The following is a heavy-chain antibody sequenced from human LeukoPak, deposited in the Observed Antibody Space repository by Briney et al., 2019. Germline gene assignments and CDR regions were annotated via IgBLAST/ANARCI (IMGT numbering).Heavy chain of an antibody. D-gene: IGHD3-10*02. J-gene: IGHJ6*04. CDR3: AELGITMIGGV. CDR1: GFTLSSYE. Sequence: GGSLRLSCAASGFTLSSYEMNWVRQAPGKGLEWVSYISSSGSTIYYADSVRGRFTISRDNAKNTLYLQMNSLRAEDTAVYYCAELGITMIGGVWGKGTTVTISS. CDR2: ISSSGSTI. V-gene: IGHV3-48*03.